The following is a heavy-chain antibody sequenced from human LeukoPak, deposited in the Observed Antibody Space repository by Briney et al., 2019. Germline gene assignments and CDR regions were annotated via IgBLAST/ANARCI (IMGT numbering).Heavy chain of an antibody. J-gene: IGHJ4*02. D-gene: IGHD2-15*01. CDR2: TYYSGST. Sequence: SETLSLTCTVSGGSISNSTYYWGWIRQPPGKGLEWIGSTYYSGSTYYSPALKTRVTISVDTAKNQFSLKLSSMTAADAAVYFCARSATLRPNFDYWGQGTLVIVSS. V-gene: IGHV4-39*07. CDR1: GGSISNSTYY. CDR3: ARSATLRPNFDY.